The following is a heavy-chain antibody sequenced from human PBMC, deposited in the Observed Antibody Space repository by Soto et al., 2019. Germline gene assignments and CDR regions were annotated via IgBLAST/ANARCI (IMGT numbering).Heavy chain of an antibody. V-gene: IGHV3-30*18. CDR3: AKDSVGATVYHNGMDV. CDR1: GFTFGSYG. Sequence: QVQLVESGGGVVQPGRSLRLSCVGSGFTFGSYGLHWVRQAPGKGLEWGAIISFDGSYKSYADSVKGRFTISRDDSRNTLSLHMSSLTPEDTGVYYCAKDSVGATVYHNGMDVWGQGTTVSVSS. J-gene: IGHJ6*02. CDR2: ISFDGSYK. D-gene: IGHD1-26*01.